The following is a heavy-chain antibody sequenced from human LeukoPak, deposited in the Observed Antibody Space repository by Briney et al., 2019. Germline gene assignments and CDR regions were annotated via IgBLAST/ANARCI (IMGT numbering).Heavy chain of an antibody. V-gene: IGHV4-34*01. CDR3: ARTWGLSN. CDR1: GGSFSGYY. Sequence: SETLSLTCAVCGGSFSGYYWSWIRQPPGKGLEWIGEINHSGSTNYNPSLKSRVTISVDTSKNQFSLKLSSVTAADTAVYYCARTWGLSNWGQGTLVTVSS. D-gene: IGHD1-26*01. CDR2: INHSGST. J-gene: IGHJ4*02.